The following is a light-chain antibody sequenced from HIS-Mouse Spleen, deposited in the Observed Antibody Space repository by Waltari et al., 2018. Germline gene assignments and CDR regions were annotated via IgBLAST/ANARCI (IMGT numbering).Light chain of an antibody. Sequence: DIVMTQSPLSLPVTPGEPASISCRSSQSLLHSNGYNYLDWYLQKPGQSPQLLIYLGSNLASGVPDRFSGSGSGTDFTLKISRVEAEDVGVYYCMQALQTXYTFGQGTKLEIK. CDR2: LGS. V-gene: IGKV2-28*01. CDR1: QSLLHSNGYNY. CDR3: MQALQTXYT. J-gene: IGKJ2*01.